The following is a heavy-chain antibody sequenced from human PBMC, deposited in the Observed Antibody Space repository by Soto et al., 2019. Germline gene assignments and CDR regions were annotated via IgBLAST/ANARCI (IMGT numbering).Heavy chain of an antibody. CDR3: AREGYCSSTSCYDFYYYYYMDV. D-gene: IGHD2-2*01. Sequence: ASVKVSCKASGYTFTGYDINWVRQATGQGLEWMGWINANNGNTKYAQKFQGRVTITRDTSASTAYMELSSLRSEDTAVYYCAREGYCSSTSCYDFYYYYYMDVWGKGTTVTVSS. CDR2: INANNGNT. CDR1: GYTFTGYD. J-gene: IGHJ6*03. V-gene: IGHV1-3*01.